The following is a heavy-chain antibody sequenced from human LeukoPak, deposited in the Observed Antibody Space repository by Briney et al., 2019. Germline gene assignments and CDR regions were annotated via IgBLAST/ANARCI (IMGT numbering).Heavy chain of an antibody. V-gene: IGHV3-23*01. CDR3: AKTPRYCSGGSCYGGYFDY. CDR1: GFTFSSYA. Sequence: PGGSLRLSCAASGFTFSSYAISWVRQAPGKGLEWVSAISGSGGSTHYADAVKGRLTISRDNSKHTLYVQMASLRAEDTAVYYCAKTPRYCSGGSCYGGYFDYWGQGTLVTVSS. J-gene: IGHJ4*02. D-gene: IGHD2-15*01. CDR2: ISGSGGST.